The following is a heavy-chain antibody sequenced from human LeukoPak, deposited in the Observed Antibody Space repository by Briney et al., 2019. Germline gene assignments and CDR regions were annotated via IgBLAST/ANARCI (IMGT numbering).Heavy chain of an antibody. D-gene: IGHD2-15*01. Sequence: PSETLSLTCTVSGGSISSSSYYWGWVRQPPGKGLEWIGSIYYSGSTYYNPSLKSRVTISVDTSKNQFSLKLSSVTAADTAVYYCARLGADCSGGSCYRFFDYWGQGTLVTVSS. CDR3: ARLGADCSGGSCYRFFDY. CDR2: IYYSGST. V-gene: IGHV4-39*01. J-gene: IGHJ4*02. CDR1: GGSISSSSYY.